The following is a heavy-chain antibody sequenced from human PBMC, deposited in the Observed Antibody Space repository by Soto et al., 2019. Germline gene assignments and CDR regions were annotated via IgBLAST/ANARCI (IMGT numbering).Heavy chain of an antibody. V-gene: IGHV4-31*03. D-gene: IGHD2-8*01. CDR2: ISYSGST. CDR3: ARSAQWNAFDI. CDR1: GGSISSVHYY. J-gene: IGHJ3*02. Sequence: QVQLQESGPGLVKPSETLSLNCTVAGGSISSVHYYWSWIRQHPGKGLEWIGYISYSGSTFYNPSLKSRLTVSVDTSKTRFSLTLTSVTAADTAAYYCARSAQWNAFDIWGQGTMVIVSS.